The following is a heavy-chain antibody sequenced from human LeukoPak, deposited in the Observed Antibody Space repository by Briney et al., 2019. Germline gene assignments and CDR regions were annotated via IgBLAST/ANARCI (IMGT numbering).Heavy chain of an antibody. J-gene: IGHJ3*02. Sequence: GASVKVSCKASGGTFSSYAISWVRQAPGQGLEWMGGIIPIFGTANYAQKFQGRVTITTDESTSTAYMELSSLRSEDAAVYYCAGGGGGCSGGSCYLNAFDIWGQGTMVTVSS. CDR1: GGTFSSYA. CDR3: AGGGGGCSGGSCYLNAFDI. CDR2: IIPIFGTA. V-gene: IGHV1-69*05. D-gene: IGHD2-15*01.